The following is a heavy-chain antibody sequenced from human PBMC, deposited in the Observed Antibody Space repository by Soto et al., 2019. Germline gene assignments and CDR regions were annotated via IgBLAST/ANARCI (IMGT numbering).Heavy chain of an antibody. Sequence: EVQLVQSGGGLVQPGGSLKLSCAASGFTCSGSAIHWVRQASGKALEWVGRITNQLNNYAKAYAASGAGRFTISRDDSKNMAFLPMTSLKIDDMAVYYCGYDFCSGHYSGGQTSGMDVWGHGTTFTVSS. CDR3: GYDFCSGHYSGGQTSGMDV. CDR2: ITNQLNNYAK. V-gene: IGHV3-73*02. CDR1: GFTCSGSA. D-gene: IGHD3-3*01. J-gene: IGHJ6*02.